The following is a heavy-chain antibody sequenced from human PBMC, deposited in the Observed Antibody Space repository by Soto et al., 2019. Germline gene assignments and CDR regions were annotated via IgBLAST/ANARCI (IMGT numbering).Heavy chain of an antibody. CDR3: ARDFSGPYGDYEINFDY. CDR1: GFTFSSYA. CDR2: ISYDGSNK. Sequence: GGSLRLSCAASGFTFSSYAMHWVRQAPGKGLEWVAVISYDGSNKYYADSVKGRFTISRDNSKNTLYLQMNSLRAEDTAVYYCARDFSGPYGDYEINFDYWGQGTLVTVSS. V-gene: IGHV3-30-3*01. D-gene: IGHD4-17*01. J-gene: IGHJ4*02.